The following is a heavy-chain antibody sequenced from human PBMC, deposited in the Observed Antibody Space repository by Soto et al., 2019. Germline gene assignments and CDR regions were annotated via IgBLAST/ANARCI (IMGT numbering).Heavy chain of an antibody. J-gene: IGHJ4*02. CDR2: INPNSGGT. D-gene: IGHD2-2*02. CDR3: ARGSDGDCSSTSCYRFDY. V-gene: IGHV1-2*04. Sequence: ASVKVSCKASGGTFSSYAISWVRQAPGQGLEWMGWINPNSGGTNYAQKYQGWVTMTRDTSISTAYMELSRLRSDDTAVYYCARGSDGDCSSTSCYRFDYWGQGTLVTVSS. CDR1: GGTFSSYA.